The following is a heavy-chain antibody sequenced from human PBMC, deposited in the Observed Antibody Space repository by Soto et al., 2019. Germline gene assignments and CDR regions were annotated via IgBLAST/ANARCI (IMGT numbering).Heavy chain of an antibody. Sequence: PSETLSLTCTVSGGSISSGGYYWSWIRQHPGKGLEWIGYIYYSGSTYYNPSLKSRVTISVDTSKNQFSLKLSSVTAADTAVYYCATVHYGDYPYYFDYWGQGTLVTVSS. V-gene: IGHV4-31*03. J-gene: IGHJ4*02. CDR3: ATVHYGDYPYYFDY. D-gene: IGHD4-17*01. CDR2: IYYSGST. CDR1: GGSISSGGYY.